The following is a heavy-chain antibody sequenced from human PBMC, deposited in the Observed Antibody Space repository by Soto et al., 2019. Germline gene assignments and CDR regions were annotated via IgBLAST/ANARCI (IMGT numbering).Heavy chain of an antibody. CDR3: ATGQWELLDY. Sequence: ASVKVSCKVSGYTLTELSMHWVRQAPGKGLEWMGGVDPEDGETIYAQKYQGRVTMTEDTSTDTAYMEPSSLRSEDTAVYYCATGQWELLDYWGQGTLVTVSS. J-gene: IGHJ4*02. CDR1: GYTLTELS. V-gene: IGHV1-24*01. CDR2: VDPEDGET. D-gene: IGHD1-26*01.